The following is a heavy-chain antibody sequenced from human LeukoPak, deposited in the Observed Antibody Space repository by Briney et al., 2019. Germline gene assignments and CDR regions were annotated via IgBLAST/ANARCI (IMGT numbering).Heavy chain of an antibody. Sequence: PSETLSLTFTVSGGSINSYYWTWIRQPAGKGLEWIGRIYTSDTTIYNPSLKSRVTISVDKSKNQFSLKLSSVTAADTAVYYCARGDSSSWPFDYWGQGTLVTVSS. CDR3: ARGDSSSWPFDY. V-gene: IGHV4-4*07. J-gene: IGHJ4*02. CDR1: GGSINSYY. CDR2: IYTSDTT. D-gene: IGHD6-13*01.